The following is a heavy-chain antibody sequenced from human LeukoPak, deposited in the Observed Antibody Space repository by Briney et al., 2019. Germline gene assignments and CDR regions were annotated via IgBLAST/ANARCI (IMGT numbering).Heavy chain of an antibody. D-gene: IGHD6-19*01. Sequence: GGSLRLSCAASGFTFSSYAMSWVRQAPGKGLEWVSAISGSGGSTYYADSVKGRFTISRDNSKNTLYLQMNSLRAEDTAVYYSAKVEAVAGIRSVFYYYYGMDVWGQGTTVTVSS. V-gene: IGHV3-23*01. J-gene: IGHJ6*02. CDR3: AKVEAVAGIRSVFYYYYGMDV. CDR1: GFTFSSYA. CDR2: ISGSGGST.